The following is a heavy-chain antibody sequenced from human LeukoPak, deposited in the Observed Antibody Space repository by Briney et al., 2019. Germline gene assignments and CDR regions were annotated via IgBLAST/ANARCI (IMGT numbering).Heavy chain of an antibody. Sequence: GGSLRLSCAASGFTVSSNYMSWVRQAPGKGLEWVSLIYSDGSTYYADSVKGGFTVSRDNSKNTLYLQMNSLRAEDTAVYYCARAGHSAYKSGGDYWGQGTLVTVSS. D-gene: IGHD5-12*01. CDR2: IYSDGST. CDR3: ARAGHSAYKSGGDY. V-gene: IGHV3-53*01. J-gene: IGHJ4*02. CDR1: GFTVSSNY.